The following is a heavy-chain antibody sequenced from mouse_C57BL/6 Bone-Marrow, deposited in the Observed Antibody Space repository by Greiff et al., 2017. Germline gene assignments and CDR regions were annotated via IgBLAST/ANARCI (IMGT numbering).Heavy chain of an antibody. Sequence: VQLQQSGPELVKPGASVKISCKASGYAFSSSWMNWVKQRPGKGLEWIGRIYPGDGDTNYNGKFKGKATLTADKSSSTAYMQLSSLTSEDSAVYFCAPYGNYVGFAYWGQGTLVTVSA. CDR3: APYGNYVGFAY. D-gene: IGHD2-1*01. V-gene: IGHV1-82*01. CDR2: IYPGDGDT. CDR1: GYAFSSSW. J-gene: IGHJ3*01.